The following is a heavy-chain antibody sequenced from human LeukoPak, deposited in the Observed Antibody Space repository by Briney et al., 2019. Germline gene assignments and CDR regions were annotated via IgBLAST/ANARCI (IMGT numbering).Heavy chain of an antibody. CDR1: GFTFSSYW. D-gene: IGHD3-10*01. J-gene: IGHJ4*02. Sequence: PGGSLRLSCAASGFTFSSYWMHWVRQAPGKGLVWVSRINSDGSTTSYADSVKGRFTISRDNAKNTLYLQMTSLRAEDTAVYYCARALVQGMVRGVIGYWGQGTLVTVSS. CDR2: INSDGSTT. CDR3: ARALVQGMVRGVIGY. V-gene: IGHV3-74*01.